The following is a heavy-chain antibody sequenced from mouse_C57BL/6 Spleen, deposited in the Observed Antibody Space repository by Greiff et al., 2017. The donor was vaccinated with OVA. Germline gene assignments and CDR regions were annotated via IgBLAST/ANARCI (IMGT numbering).Heavy chain of an antibody. CDR3: ARLLNWDDAMDY. CDR2: ISSGGSYT. V-gene: IGHV5-6*01. Sequence: EVKLMESGGDLVKPGGSLKLSCAASGFTFSSYGMSWVRQTPDKRLEWVATISSGGSYTYYPDSVKGRFTISRDNAKNTLYLQMSSLKSEDTAMYYCARLLNWDDAMDYWGQGTSVTVSS. J-gene: IGHJ4*01. CDR1: GFTFSSYG. D-gene: IGHD4-1*01.